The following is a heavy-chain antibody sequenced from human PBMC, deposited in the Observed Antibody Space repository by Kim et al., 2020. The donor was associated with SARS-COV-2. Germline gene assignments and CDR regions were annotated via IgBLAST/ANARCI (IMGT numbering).Heavy chain of an antibody. Sequence: SETLSLTCAVYGGSFSGYYWSWIRQPPGKGLEWIGEINHSGSTNYNPSLKSRVTISVDTSKNQFSLKLSSVTAADTAVYYCATAVVTGGYWGQGTLVTVS. J-gene: IGHJ4*02. V-gene: IGHV4-34*01. CDR3: ATAVVTGGY. CDR2: INHSGST. D-gene: IGHD2-15*01. CDR1: GGSFSGYY.